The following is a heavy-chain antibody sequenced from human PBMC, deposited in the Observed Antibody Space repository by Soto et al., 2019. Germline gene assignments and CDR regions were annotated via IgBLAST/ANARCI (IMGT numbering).Heavy chain of an antibody. CDR2: IHYSGTT. V-gene: IGHV4-59*02. CDR1: GGSVSSYY. Sequence: PSETLSLTCTVSGGSVSSYYWSWIRQPPGKGLEWIGHIHYSGTTNYNPSLESRVTISLDTSKNQFSLKLSSVTAADTAVYYCAGQFNAYAYVYNWGQGTLVTVSS. D-gene: IGHD5-12*01. J-gene: IGHJ4*02. CDR3: AGQFNAYAYVYN.